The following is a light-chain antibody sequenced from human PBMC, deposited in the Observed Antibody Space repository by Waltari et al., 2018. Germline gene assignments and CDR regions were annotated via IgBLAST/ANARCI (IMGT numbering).Light chain of an antibody. CDR2: AAS. V-gene: IGKV1-NL1*01. Sequence: DIQMTQSPSSQSASVGDRVTITCRASQYISDSLARYQQKPGKAPKLLLSAASRLKSGVPPRFSGSASGTVYTLTISSLQPDDFATYYCQQYYFTPYTFGQGTKLEIK. CDR1: QYISDS. CDR3: QQYYFTPYT. J-gene: IGKJ2*01.